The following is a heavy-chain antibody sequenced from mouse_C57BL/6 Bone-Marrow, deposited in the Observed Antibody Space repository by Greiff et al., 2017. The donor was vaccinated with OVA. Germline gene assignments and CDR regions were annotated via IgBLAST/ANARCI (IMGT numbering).Heavy chain of an antibody. CDR1: GYTFTDYN. Sequence: EVQLQQSGPELVKPGASVKIPCKASGYTFTDYNMDWVKQSHGKSLEWIGDINPNNGGTIYNQKFKGKATLTVDKSSSTAYMELRSLTSEDTAVYCCARNYGSSYYFDGWGQGTTLTVSS. CDR3: ARNYGSSYYFDG. D-gene: IGHD1-1*01. CDR2: INPNNGGT. J-gene: IGHJ2*01. V-gene: IGHV1-18*01.